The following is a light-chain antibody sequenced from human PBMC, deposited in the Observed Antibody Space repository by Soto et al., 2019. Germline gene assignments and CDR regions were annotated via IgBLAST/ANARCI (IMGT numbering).Light chain of an antibody. Sequence: QSVLTQPPSASGTPGQRVTISCSGGSSNIGSYTVNWYQQLPGTAPKLLIYTSNQRPSGVPDRFSGSKSGTSASLSISGLQSEDEADYYCAAWDDSLNGPVFGGGTKLTVL. CDR1: SSNIGSYT. CDR2: TSN. CDR3: AAWDDSLNGPV. J-gene: IGLJ2*01. V-gene: IGLV1-44*01.